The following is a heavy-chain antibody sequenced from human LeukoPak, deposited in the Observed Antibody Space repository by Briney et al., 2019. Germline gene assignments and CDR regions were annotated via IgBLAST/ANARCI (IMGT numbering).Heavy chain of an antibody. Sequence: SETLSLTCTVSGGSISSGSHYWNWIRPPAGKGLDWIGRLYYNGSTNYNPSLKSRVTISVDTSKNQFSLRLSSVTAADTAVYYCARFLSSGYSAQYYFYMDVWGKGIGVTVSS. CDR3: ARFLSSGYSAQYYFYMDV. J-gene: IGHJ6*03. CDR1: GGSISSGSHY. V-gene: IGHV4-61*02. D-gene: IGHD3-22*01. CDR2: LYYNGST.